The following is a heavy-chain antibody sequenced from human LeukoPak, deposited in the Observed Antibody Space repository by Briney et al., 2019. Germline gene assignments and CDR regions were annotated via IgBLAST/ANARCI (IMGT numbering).Heavy chain of an antibody. V-gene: IGHV3-33*01. J-gene: IGHJ6*02. D-gene: IGHD3-3*01. CDR2: IWYDGSNK. CDR1: GFTFSSYG. CDR3: ARARYYDFWSGYYTFYYYCGMDV. Sequence: GSLRLSCAASGFTFSSYGMHWVRPAPGKGLGWVAVIWYDGSNKYYADSVKGRFTISRDNSKNTLYLQMNSLRAEDTAVYYCARARYYDFWSGYYTFYYYCGMDVWGQGTTVTVSS.